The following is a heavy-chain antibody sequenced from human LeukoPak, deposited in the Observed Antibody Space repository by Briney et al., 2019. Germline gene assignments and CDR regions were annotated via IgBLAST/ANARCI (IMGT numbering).Heavy chain of an antibody. CDR1: GGSISSYY. CDR2: IYYSGST. Sequence: PSETLSLTCTVSGGSISSYYWSWIRQPPGKGLEWIGYIYYSGSTNYNPSLKSRVTISVDRSKNQFSLKLSSVTAADTAVYYCARANYYDSSGPLDYWGQGTLVTVSS. V-gene: IGHV4-59*12. CDR3: ARANYYDSSGPLDY. D-gene: IGHD3-22*01. J-gene: IGHJ4*02.